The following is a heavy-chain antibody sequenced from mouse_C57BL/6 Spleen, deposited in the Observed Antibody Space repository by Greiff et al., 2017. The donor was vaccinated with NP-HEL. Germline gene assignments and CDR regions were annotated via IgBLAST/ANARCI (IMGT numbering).Heavy chain of an antibody. CDR1: GFTFSDYG. CDR3: ARRGITTVVATDWYFDV. J-gene: IGHJ1*03. Sequence: VQLKQSGGGLVKPGGSLKLSCAASGFTFSDYGMHWVRQAPEKGLEWVAYISSGSSTIYYADTVTGRFTISRDNAKNTLFLQMTSLRSEDTAMYYCARRGITTVVATDWYFDVWGTGTTVTVSS. V-gene: IGHV5-17*01. D-gene: IGHD1-1*01. CDR2: ISSGSSTI.